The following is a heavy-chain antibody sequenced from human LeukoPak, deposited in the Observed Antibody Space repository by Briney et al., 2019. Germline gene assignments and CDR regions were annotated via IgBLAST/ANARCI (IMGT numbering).Heavy chain of an antibody. CDR3: AKELGYYYDSGSVY. V-gene: IGHV3-23*01. J-gene: IGHJ4*02. CDR2: ISGSGGST. Sequence: GGSLRLSCAASGFTFSSYAMSWVRQAPGKGLEWVSAISGSGGSTYYTDSVKGRFTISRDNSKNTLYLQMNSLRAEDTAIYYCAKELGYYYDSGSVYWGRGTLVTVSS. D-gene: IGHD3-10*01. CDR1: GFTFSSYA.